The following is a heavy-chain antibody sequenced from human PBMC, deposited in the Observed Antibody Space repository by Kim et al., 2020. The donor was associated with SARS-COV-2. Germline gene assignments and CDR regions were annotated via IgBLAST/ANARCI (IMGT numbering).Heavy chain of an antibody. Sequence: KFQGRVTITRDTSASTAYMELSSLRSEDTAVYYCARAKNEDCGGDCIIDYWGQGTLVTVSS. J-gene: IGHJ4*02. V-gene: IGHV1-3*01. CDR3: ARAKNEDCGGDCIIDY. D-gene: IGHD2-21*02.